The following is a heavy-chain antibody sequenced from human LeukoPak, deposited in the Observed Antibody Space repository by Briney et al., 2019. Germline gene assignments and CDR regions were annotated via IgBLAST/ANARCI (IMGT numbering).Heavy chain of an antibody. CDR1: GYTFTGYY. Sequence: ASVKVSCKASGYTFTGYYMHWVRQAPGQGLECMGWINPNSGGTNYAQKFQGRVTMTRDTSISTAYMELSRLRSDDTAVYYCARESTYCSGGSCYSGLGGQDAFDIWGQGTMVTVSS. V-gene: IGHV1-2*02. J-gene: IGHJ3*02. CDR2: INPNSGGT. CDR3: ARESTYCSGGSCYSGLGGQDAFDI. D-gene: IGHD2-15*01.